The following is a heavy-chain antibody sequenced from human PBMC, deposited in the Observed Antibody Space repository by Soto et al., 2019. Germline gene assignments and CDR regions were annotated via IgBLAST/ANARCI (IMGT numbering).Heavy chain of an antibody. CDR2: ISSSSSTI. J-gene: IGHJ6*02. D-gene: IGHD2-2*01. CDR3: ARAVIVVVPAATIEGMDV. CDR1: GFTFSSYS. V-gene: IGHV3-48*02. Sequence: GGSLRLSCAASGFTFSSYSMNWVRQAPGKGLEWVSYISSSSSTIYYADSVKGRFTISRDNAKNSLYLQMNSLRDEDTAEYYCARAVIVVVPAATIEGMDVWGQGTTVTVSS.